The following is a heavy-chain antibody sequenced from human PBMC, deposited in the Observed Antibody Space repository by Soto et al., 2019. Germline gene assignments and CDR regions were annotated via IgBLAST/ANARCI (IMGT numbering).Heavy chain of an antibody. CDR3: AKLSGMDTAKKTAVDY. V-gene: IGHV3-23*01. CDR1: GFTFRNYA. D-gene: IGHD5-18*01. J-gene: IGHJ4*02. CDR2: ISSSGDST. Sequence: GGSLRLSCAASGFTFRNYAMSWVRQAPGQGLEWISSISSSGDSTYYADSVQGRFTISRDNSQNTLYLQMNSLRAEDTAVYYCAKLSGMDTAKKTAVDYWGQGTLVTVSS.